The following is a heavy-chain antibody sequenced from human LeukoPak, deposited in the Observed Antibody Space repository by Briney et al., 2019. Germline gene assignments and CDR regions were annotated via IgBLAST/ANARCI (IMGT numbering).Heavy chain of an antibody. CDR1: GFTFSNAW. CDR2: IYHSGST. D-gene: IGHD3-9*01. Sequence: GSLRLSCAASGFTFSNAWMSWVRQAPGKGLEWIGEIYHSGSTNYNPSLKSRVTISVDKSKNQFSLKLSSVTAADTAVYYCARAVYDDWLLKGNWFDPWGQGTLVTVPS. CDR3: ARAVYDDWLLKGNWFDP. J-gene: IGHJ5*02. V-gene: IGHV4-4*02.